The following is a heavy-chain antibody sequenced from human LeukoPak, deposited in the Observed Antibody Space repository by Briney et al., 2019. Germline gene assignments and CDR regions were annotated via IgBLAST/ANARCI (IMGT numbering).Heavy chain of an antibody. CDR1: GFTLSSYW. Sequence: GGSLRLSCAASGFTLSSYWMHWVRQAPGKGLVWVSRIHSDGSTTSYADSVKGRFTISRDNANNTLYLQMNSLRAEDTAVYYCARGGSTRADYWGQGTLVTVSS. D-gene: IGHD6-13*01. J-gene: IGHJ4*02. CDR3: ARGGSTRADY. CDR2: IHSDGSTT. V-gene: IGHV3-74*01.